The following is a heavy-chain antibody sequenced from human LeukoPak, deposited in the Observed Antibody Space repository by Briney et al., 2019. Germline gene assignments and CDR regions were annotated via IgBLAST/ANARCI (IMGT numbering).Heavy chain of an antibody. CDR3: ARVGSSGWLREGFDY. J-gene: IGHJ4*02. V-gene: IGHV4-59*01. D-gene: IGHD6-19*01. CDR2: IYYSGST. CDR1: GGSISSYY. Sequence: SETLSLTCTVSGGSISSYYWSWIRQPPGKGLEWIGYIYYSGSTNYNPSLKSRVTISVDTSKNQFSLKLSSVTAADTAVYYCARVGSSGWLREGFDYWGQGTLVTVSS.